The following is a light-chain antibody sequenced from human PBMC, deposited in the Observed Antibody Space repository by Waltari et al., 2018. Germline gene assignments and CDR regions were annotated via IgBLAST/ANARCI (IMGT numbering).Light chain of an antibody. CDR1: HSVSTY. J-gene: IGKJ4*01. CDR3: QQRYKWPLT. CDR2: DSS. Sequence: EIVLTKSPATLSLSRGERANLSCRASHSVSTYLARYQQRPGQPPSLLIYDSSSMATGIPARFSGSGSETDFTLTISSLEPEDFAVYYCQQRYKWPLTFGGGSKVEI. V-gene: IGKV3-11*01.